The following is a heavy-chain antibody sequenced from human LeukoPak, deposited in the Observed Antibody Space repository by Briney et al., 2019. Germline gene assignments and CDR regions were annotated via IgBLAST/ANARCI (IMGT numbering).Heavy chain of an antibody. CDR1: GFTFSSYS. J-gene: IGHJ5*02. D-gene: IGHD3-22*01. Sequence: GGSLRLSCAASGFTFSSYSMNWVRQAPGKGLEWVSSISSSSSYIYYADSVKGRFTISRDNAKNSLYLQMNSLRAEDTAVYYCARVGPINYYDSSGYPGDWFDPWGQGTLVTVSS. CDR2: ISSSSSYI. V-gene: IGHV3-21*01. CDR3: ARVGPINYYDSSGYPGDWFDP.